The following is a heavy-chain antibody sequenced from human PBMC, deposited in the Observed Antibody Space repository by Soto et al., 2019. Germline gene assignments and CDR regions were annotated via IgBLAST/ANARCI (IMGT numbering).Heavy chain of an antibody. CDR2: ISGSSISI. V-gene: IGHV3-21*01. CDR3: VSARGSSWYFDY. CDR1: GFTCGSYS. J-gene: IGHJ4*02. Sequence: PXGFLRLSFAASGFTCGSYSKNWVRQAPGKGLEWVSSISGSSISIYYADSVKGRFTISRDNAKNSLYLQMNSLRAEDTAVFYCVSARGSSWYFDYWGQGALVTVSS. D-gene: IGHD6-13*01.